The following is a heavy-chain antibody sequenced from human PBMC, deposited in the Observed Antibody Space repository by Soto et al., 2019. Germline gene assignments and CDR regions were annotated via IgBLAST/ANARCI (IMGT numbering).Heavy chain of an antibody. CDR3: ARRHLAVAVSPWFDP. V-gene: IGHV2-26*01. D-gene: IGHD6-19*01. CDR2: IDSSGEK. CDR1: GLSITDSEMG. J-gene: IGHJ5*02. Sequence: QVTLKESGPVLVNPTATLTLRCTVSGLSITDSEMGVSWIRQPPGQPLEWLAHIDSSGEKSYRTFLKSRLAISKAPSKSQIVLTMTNMDPADTATYYCARRHLAVAVSPWFDPWGQGIPVTVSS.